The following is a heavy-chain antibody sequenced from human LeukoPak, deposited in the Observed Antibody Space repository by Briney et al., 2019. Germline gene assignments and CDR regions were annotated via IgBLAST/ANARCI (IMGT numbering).Heavy chain of an antibody. D-gene: IGHD4-17*01. Sequence: PSETLSLTCTVSGGSISSSSYYWGWIRQPPGKGLEWIGSIYYSGSTYYNPSLKSRVTISVDTSKNQFSLKLTSVTAADAAMYYCARMTRHYGLEHYWGQGTLVTVSS. V-gene: IGHV4-39*07. J-gene: IGHJ4*02. CDR2: IYYSGST. CDR3: ARMTRHYGLEHY. CDR1: GGSISSSSYY.